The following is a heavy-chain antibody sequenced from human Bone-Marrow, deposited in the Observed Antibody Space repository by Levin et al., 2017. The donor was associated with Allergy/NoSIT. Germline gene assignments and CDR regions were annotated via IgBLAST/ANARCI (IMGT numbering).Heavy chain of an antibody. CDR3: ARGEADETSASYYATTPFDI. CDR2: ISFDGTNR. CDR1: GFSFSTFA. D-gene: IGHD3-22*01. V-gene: IGHV3-30-3*01. J-gene: IGHJ3*02. Sequence: GGSLRLSCAASGFSFSTFAMHWVRQAPGKGLEWVAVISFDGTNRHYAVSVKGRFTISRDVSKNTLFLQMNGLRAEDTAVYFCARGEADETSASYYATTPFDIWGQGTMVTVSS.